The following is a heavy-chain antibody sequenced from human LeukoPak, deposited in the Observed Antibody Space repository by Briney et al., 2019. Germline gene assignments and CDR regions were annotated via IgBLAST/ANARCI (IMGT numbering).Heavy chain of an antibody. D-gene: IGHD5-24*01. CDR3: ARDREELATRAGGDY. CDR1: GYAFTDYH. J-gene: IGHJ4*02. Sequence: ASVKVSCKASGYAFTDYHVCWVRQAPGQGLEWLGWINIKSGGTKYAQKFQGRVTMTRDTSISIAYMELSSLRSDDTAVYYCARDREELATRAGGDYWGQGTLVTVSS. V-gene: IGHV1-2*02. CDR2: INIKSGGT.